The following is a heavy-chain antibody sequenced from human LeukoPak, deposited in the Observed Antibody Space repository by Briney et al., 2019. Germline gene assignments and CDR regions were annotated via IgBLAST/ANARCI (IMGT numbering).Heavy chain of an antibody. Sequence: PSGTLSLICGVSGGFVSGTNWWTWVRQPPGKGLEWIGEVHLDGRTNYNPSLESRLTMSVDLSENHISLKLTSVTAADTAVYYCAREGGFYRSLDYSGQGILVTVSS. J-gene: IGHJ4*02. D-gene: IGHD3-3*01. CDR3: AREGGFYRSLDY. V-gene: IGHV4-4*02. CDR2: VHLDGRT. CDR1: GGFVSGTNW.